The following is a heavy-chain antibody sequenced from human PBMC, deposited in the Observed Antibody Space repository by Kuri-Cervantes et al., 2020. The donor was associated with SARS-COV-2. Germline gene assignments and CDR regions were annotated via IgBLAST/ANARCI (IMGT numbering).Heavy chain of an antibody. Sequence: SVKVSCKASGRTFSNYAFSWVRQAPGQGLEWMGGIIPLFSTTNYAQRFQGRVTITMDESTNTVYMELSSLTSEDTAVYYCARGMDIVVVPAAIEGGGWYYYMDVWGKGTTVTVSS. J-gene: IGHJ6*03. V-gene: IGHV1-69*05. D-gene: IGHD2-2*02. CDR1: GRTFSNYA. CDR3: ARGMDIVVVPAAIEGGGWYYYMDV. CDR2: IIPLFSTT.